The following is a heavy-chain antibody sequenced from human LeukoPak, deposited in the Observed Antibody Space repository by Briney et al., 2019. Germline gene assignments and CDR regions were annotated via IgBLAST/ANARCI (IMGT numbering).Heavy chain of an antibody. V-gene: IGHV4-59*01. J-gene: IGHJ4*02. CDR1: GGSISSYY. D-gene: IGHD3-3*01. Sequence: PSETLSLTCTVSGGSISSYYWSWIRQPPGKGLEWIGYIYYSGSTNYNPSLKSRVTISVDTSKNQFSLKLSSVTAADTAVYYCARGGDYDFWSGYPTHYFDYWGQGTLVTVSS. CDR3: ARGGDYDFWSGYPTHYFDY. CDR2: IYYSGST.